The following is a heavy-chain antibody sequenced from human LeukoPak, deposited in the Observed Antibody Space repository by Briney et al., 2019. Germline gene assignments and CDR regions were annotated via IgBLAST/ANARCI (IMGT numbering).Heavy chain of an antibody. J-gene: IGHJ4*02. Sequence: GGSLRLSCAASGFTFSSYAMSWVRQAPGKGLEWVSSISSSSSYIYYADSVKGRFTISRDNAKNSLYLQMNSLRAEDTAVYYCARGPGIAAADYYFDYWGQGTLVTVSS. V-gene: IGHV3-21*01. CDR2: ISSSSSYI. CDR1: GFTFSSYA. D-gene: IGHD6-13*01. CDR3: ARGPGIAAADYYFDY.